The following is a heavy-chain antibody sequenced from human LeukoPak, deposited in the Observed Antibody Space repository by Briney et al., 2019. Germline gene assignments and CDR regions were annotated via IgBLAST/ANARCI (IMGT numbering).Heavy chain of an antibody. CDR2: IYYSGST. D-gene: IGHD3-10*01. CDR1: GGSISSYY. Sequence: PETLSFTCTVSGGSISSYYWSWIRQPPGKGLEWIGYIYYSGSTNYNPSLKSRVTISVDTSKNQFSLKLSSVTAADTAVYYCARGIAIRGVMKYGMDVWGQGTTVTVSS. J-gene: IGHJ6*02. CDR3: ARGIAIRGVMKYGMDV. V-gene: IGHV4-59*01.